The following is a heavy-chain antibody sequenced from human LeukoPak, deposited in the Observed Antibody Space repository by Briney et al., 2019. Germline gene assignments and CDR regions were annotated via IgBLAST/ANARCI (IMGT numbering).Heavy chain of an antibody. D-gene: IGHD3-16*01. V-gene: IGHV3-7*01. Sequence: GGSLRVFCAASGFTFSGYWMSWVRQAPGKGLEWVANIKPDGSESYYMDSVKGRFTISRDNAKNSLYLQMNSLRAEGTATYYCATDAGRLGDVWFYDYWGQGTLVTVSS. J-gene: IGHJ4*02. CDR2: IKPDGSES. CDR1: GFTFSGYW. CDR3: ATDAGRLGDVWFYDY.